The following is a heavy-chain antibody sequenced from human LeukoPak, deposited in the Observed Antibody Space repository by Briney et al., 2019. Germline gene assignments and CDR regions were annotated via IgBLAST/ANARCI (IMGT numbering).Heavy chain of an antibody. D-gene: IGHD3-10*01. V-gene: IGHV4-30-4*08. J-gene: IGHJ6*03. CDR1: GGSISSGDYY. CDR3: ASGGEASSNYYYYYYMDV. CDR2: IYYSGST. Sequence: SETLSLTCTVSGGSISSGDYYWRWIRQPPGKGLEWIGYIYYSGSTYYNPSLKSRVTISVDTSKNQFSLKLSSVTAADTAVYYCASGGEASSNYYYYYYMDVWGKGTTVTVSS.